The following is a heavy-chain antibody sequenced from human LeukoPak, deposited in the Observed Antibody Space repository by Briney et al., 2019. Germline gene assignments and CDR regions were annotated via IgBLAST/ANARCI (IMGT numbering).Heavy chain of an antibody. D-gene: IGHD1-26*01. CDR3: ARSQSLGY. J-gene: IGHJ4*02. CDR2: ISYDGSNK. CDR1: GFTFSSYA. Sequence: PGRSLRLSCAASGFTFSSYAMHWVRQAPGKGLEWVAVISYDGSNKYYADSVKGRFTISRDNSKNTLYLQMNSLRAEDTAMYYCARSQSLGYWGQGTLVTVSS. V-gene: IGHV3-30-3*01.